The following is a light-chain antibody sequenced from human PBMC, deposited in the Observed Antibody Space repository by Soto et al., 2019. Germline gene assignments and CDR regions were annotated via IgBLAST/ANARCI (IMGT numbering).Light chain of an antibody. J-gene: IGKJ2*01. CDR1: QSVGSTY. Sequence: IVLTQSPGTLSLSPGERATLSCRASQSVGSTYIAWYQQNPGQAPRLLIYGASSRATGIPDRFSGSGSGTDFTLTISRLEPEDFAVYFCQQYGRSPPFTFGQGTKVEIK. V-gene: IGKV3-20*01. CDR2: GAS. CDR3: QQYGRSPPFT.